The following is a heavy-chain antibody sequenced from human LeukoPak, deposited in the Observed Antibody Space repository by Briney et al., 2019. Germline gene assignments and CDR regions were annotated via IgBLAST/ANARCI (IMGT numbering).Heavy chain of an antibody. J-gene: IGHJ4*02. CDR2: ISYDGSNK. CDR1: GFSLSDYL. CDR3: ARDGNEWLRPPRLRPFDY. V-gene: IGHV3-30*01. D-gene: IGHD5-12*01. Sequence: GGSLRLSCAASGFSLSDYLMDWVRQAPGKGLEWVAVISYDGSNKYYADSVKGRFTISRDNSKNTLYLQMNSLRAEDTAVYYCARDGNEWLRPPRLRPFDYWGQGTLVTVSS.